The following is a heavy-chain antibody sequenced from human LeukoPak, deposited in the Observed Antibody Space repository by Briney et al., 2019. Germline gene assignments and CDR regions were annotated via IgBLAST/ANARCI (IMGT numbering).Heavy chain of an antibody. V-gene: IGHV3-74*01. CDR2: INSDGSST. Sequence: GGFLRLSCAASGFTFSSYWMHWVRQAPGKGLVWVSRINSDGSSTSYADSVKGRFTISRDNAKNTLYLQMNSLRAEDTAVYYCARATAYYGGNLDYWGQGTLVTVSS. D-gene: IGHD4-23*01. CDR3: ARATAYYGGNLDY. J-gene: IGHJ4*02. CDR1: GFTFSSYW.